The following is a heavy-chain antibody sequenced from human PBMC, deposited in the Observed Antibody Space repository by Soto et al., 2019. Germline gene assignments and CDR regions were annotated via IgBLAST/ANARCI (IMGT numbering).Heavy chain of an antibody. CDR2: ISGSGGST. CDR1: GFTFSSYA. V-gene: IGHV3-23*01. D-gene: IGHD4-17*01. CDR3: AKVRTTTSPRRYWYFDL. J-gene: IGHJ2*01. Sequence: EVQLLESGGGLVQPGGSLRLSCAASGFTFSSYAMSWVRQAPGKGLEWVSAISGSGGSTYYADSVKGRFTISRDNSMNTLYLQMNSLRAEDTAVYYCAKVRTTTSPRRYWYFDLWGRGTLVTVSS.